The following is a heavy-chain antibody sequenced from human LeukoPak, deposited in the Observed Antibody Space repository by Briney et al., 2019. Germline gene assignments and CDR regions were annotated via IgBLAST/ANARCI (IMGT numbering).Heavy chain of an antibody. D-gene: IGHD1-14*01. CDR3: ARGVEPLAANTLAY. J-gene: IGHJ4*02. CDR2: LYSDGNT. V-gene: IGHV3-53*01. CDR1: GFTFSSYA. Sequence: KPGGSLRLSCAASGFTFSSYAMSWVRQAPGKGLEWVSVLYSDGNTKYADSVQGRFTISRDNSKNTLYLEMNSLSPDDTAVYYCARGVEPLAANTLAYWGQGTLVTVSS.